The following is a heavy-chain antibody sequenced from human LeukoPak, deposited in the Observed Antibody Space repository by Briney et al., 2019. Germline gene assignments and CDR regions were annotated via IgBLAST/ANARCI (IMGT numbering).Heavy chain of an antibody. V-gene: IGHV4-4*07. Sequence: PSETLSLTCTVSGGSISSYYWSWIRQPAGKGLEWIGRIYTSGSTNYNPSLKSRVTISVDKSKNQFSLKLSSVTAADTAVYYCGGLGKGYSYGYTFDYWGQGTLVTVSS. J-gene: IGHJ4*02. D-gene: IGHD5-18*01. CDR3: GGLGKGYSYGYTFDY. CDR2: IYTSGST. CDR1: GGSISSYY.